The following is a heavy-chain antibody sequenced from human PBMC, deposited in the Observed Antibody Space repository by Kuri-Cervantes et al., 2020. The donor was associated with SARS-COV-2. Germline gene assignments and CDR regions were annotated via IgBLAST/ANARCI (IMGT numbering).Heavy chain of an antibody. D-gene: IGHD1-1*01. CDR1: GGSISSGDYY. CDR3: ARGGEMRLRKTGTVIDY. CDR2: IYYSGST. J-gene: IGHJ4*02. V-gene: IGHV4-30-4*08. Sequence: SETLSLTCTVSGGSISSGDYYWSWIRQPPGKGLKWIGYIYYSGSTYYNPSLKSRVTISVDTSKNQFSLKLSSVTAADTAVYYCARGGEMRLRKTGTVIDYWGQETLVTVSS.